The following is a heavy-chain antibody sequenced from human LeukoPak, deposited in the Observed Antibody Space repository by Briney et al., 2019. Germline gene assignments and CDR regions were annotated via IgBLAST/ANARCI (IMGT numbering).Heavy chain of an antibody. D-gene: IGHD2-21*02. V-gene: IGHV3-23*01. Sequence: SGGSLRLSCAASGFTFSSSAMSWVRQVPGKGLEWVSGISASGGSTYYADSVKGRFTISRGKSKNTLYLQMNSLRAEDTAVYYCAKDWGAYCGGDCYGFDYWGQGTLVTVSS. CDR2: ISASGGST. CDR3: AKDWGAYCGGDCYGFDY. J-gene: IGHJ4*02. CDR1: GFTFSSSA.